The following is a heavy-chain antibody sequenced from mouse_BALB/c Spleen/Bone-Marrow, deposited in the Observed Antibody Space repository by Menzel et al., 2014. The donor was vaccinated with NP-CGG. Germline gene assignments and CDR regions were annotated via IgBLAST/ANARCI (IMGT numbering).Heavy chain of an antibody. CDR1: GFPLTSYG. V-gene: IGHV2-6-1*01. CDR3: AKHGGGYFDY. J-gene: IGHJ2*02. Sequence: VQVVESGPGLVAPSQSLSITCTISGFPLTSYGVHWVRQPPGKGLEWLTVIWNDGSTTYNSALKSRLTISKDNSKSQVFLKMNSLQTDDTGMYYCAKHGGGYFDYWGQGTSLTVSS. CDR2: IWNDGST.